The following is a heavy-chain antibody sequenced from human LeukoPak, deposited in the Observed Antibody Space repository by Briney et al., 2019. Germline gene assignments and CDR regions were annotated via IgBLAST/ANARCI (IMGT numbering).Heavy chain of an antibody. V-gene: IGHV1-2*02. Sequence: ASVKVSCKASGYSFSGYYIHWVRQAPGQGFEWVGWINCQSGGTNFAQKFKGRVTMTRDTSISTVYMELSRLTSDDTATYDCARLATTETREFDYWGQGTLVIVSS. J-gene: IGHJ4*02. CDR2: INCQSGGT. CDR1: GYSFSGYY. CDR3: ARLATTETREFDY. D-gene: IGHD1-14*01.